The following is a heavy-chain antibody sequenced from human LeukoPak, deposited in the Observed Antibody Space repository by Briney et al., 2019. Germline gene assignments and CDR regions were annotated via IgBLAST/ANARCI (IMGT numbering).Heavy chain of an antibody. V-gene: IGHV3-30*02. CDR1: GFTFSSYG. CDR3: AKYRQDSSGYYYELDAFDI. Sequence: GRSLRLSCAASGFTFSSYGMHWVRQAPGKGLEWVAFIRYDGSNKYYADSVKGRFTISRDNSKNTLYLQMNSLRAEDTAVYYCAKYRQDSSGYYYELDAFDIWGQGTMVTVSS. D-gene: IGHD3-22*01. CDR2: IRYDGSNK. J-gene: IGHJ3*02.